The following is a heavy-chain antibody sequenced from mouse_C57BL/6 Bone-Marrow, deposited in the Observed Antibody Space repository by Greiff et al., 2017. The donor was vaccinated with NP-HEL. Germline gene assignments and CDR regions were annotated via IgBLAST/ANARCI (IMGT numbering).Heavy chain of an antibody. D-gene: IGHD1-1*01. CDR2: IDPSDSYT. V-gene: IGHV1-69*01. Sequence: VQLQQPGAELVMPGASVKLSCKASGYTFTSYWMHWVKQRPGQGLEWIGEIDPSDSYTNYNQKFKGKSTLTVDKSSSTAYMQLSSLTSEDSAVYYCARSITTVVGHYFDYWGQGTTLTVSS. CDR3: ARSITTVVGHYFDY. J-gene: IGHJ2*01. CDR1: GYTFTSYW.